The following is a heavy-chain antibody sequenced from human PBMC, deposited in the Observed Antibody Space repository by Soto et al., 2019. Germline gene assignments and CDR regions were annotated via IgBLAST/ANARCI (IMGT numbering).Heavy chain of an antibody. J-gene: IGHJ5*02. D-gene: IGHD5-18*01. CDR1: GFTFSSYA. CDR2: ISGSGGST. Sequence: GGSLRLSCAASGFTFSSYAMSWVRQAPGKGLEWVSAISGSGGSTYYADSVKGRFTISRENSKTTLDRQMNSLRAEDTAVYYCAKVMVKNWFDPWGQGTLVPLSS. V-gene: IGHV3-23*01. CDR3: AKVMVKNWFDP.